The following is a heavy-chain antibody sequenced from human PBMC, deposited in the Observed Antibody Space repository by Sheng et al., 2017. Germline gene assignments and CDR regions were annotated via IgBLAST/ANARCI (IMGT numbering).Heavy chain of an antibody. CDR1: GGTYSSKA. CDR3: ATFRDGDNYFDY. CDR2: IIPILGIA. J-gene: IGHJ4*02. V-gene: IGHV1-69*04. D-gene: IGHD2-15*01. Sequence: QVHLVHSGGEVKKPGSSLRVSCKVPGGTYSSKAWVRQAPGQGLEWMGSIIPILGIASYAQKFQDRVTITADKSTSTAYMELSSLRSEDTAVYYCATFRDGDNYFDYWDQGTLVTVSS.